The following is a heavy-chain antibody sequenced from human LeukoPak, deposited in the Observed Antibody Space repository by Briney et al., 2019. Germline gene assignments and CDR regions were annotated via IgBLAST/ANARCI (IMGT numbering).Heavy chain of an antibody. CDR2: IFHSGSV. CDR1: GYSIISDYF. J-gene: IGHJ4*02. Sequence: SETLSLTCIVSGYSIISDYFWGWVRQPPGKGPEWIGSIFHSGSVYYNPSLKSRVTISIDPSKNRLSLKLTSVTAADTAIYYCARVVASTSIDSWGQGTLVTVSS. V-gene: IGHV4-38-2*02. D-gene: IGHD2-15*01. CDR3: ARVVASTSIDS.